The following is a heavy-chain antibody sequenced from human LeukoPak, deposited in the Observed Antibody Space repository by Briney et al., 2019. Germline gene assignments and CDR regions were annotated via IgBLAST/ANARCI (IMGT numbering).Heavy chain of an antibody. V-gene: IGHV4-34*01. CDR2: INHSGST. CDR3: VRGPSYGRRSCLDY. Sequence: SETLSLTCAVYGGSFSGYYWSWIRQPPGKGLEWIGEINHSGSTNYNPSLKSRVTISVDTSENQFSLKLSSVTAADTAAYYCVRGPSYGRRSCLDYWGQGTLVTVSS. CDR1: GGSFSGYY. J-gene: IGHJ4*02. D-gene: IGHD5-18*01.